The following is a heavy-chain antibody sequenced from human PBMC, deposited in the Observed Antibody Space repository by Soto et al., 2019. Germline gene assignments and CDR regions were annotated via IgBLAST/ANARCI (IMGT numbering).Heavy chain of an antibody. CDR3: ARDPTKAGSALNWYDP. J-gene: IGHJ5*02. CDR2: ISYDGSNK. D-gene: IGHD1-1*01. Sequence: QVQLVESGGGVVQPGRSLRLSCAASGFTFSSYAMHWVRQAPGKGLEWVAVISYDGSNKYYADSVKGRFTISRDNSKNTPELQLNSIMAEDTAVYYCARDPTKAGSALNWYDPWGQGTLVTVAS. V-gene: IGHV3-30-3*01. CDR1: GFTFSSYA.